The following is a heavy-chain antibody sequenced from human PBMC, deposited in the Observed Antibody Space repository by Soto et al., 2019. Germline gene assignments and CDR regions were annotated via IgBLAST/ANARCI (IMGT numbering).Heavy chain of an antibody. J-gene: IGHJ5*02. D-gene: IGHD2-15*01. CDR3: ARQDRVVAEGRWFDP. Sequence: SETLSLTCTVSGYSISSGYHWAWIRQPPGKGLEWLGSVHYSGNTYYNPSLKSRLTISVDKSKNQFSLNLSSVTAADTAVYYCARQDRVVAEGRWFDPWGQGTLVTVSS. CDR1: GYSISSGYH. V-gene: IGHV4-38-2*02. CDR2: VHYSGNT.